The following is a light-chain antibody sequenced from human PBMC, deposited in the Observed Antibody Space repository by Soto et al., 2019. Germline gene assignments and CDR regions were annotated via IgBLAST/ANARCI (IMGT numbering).Light chain of an antibody. CDR2: GAS. CDR3: QQYGSSPPKT. CDR1: ESLSSAY. V-gene: IGKV3-20*01. Sequence: ENVLTQSPGTLSLSPGERATLSCRARESLSSAYLAWYQQKPGQAPRLLLYGASTRATGIPDRFSGSGSGTEFTLTISRLEPEDLAVYYCQQYGSSPPKTFGQGTKVDIK. J-gene: IGKJ1*01.